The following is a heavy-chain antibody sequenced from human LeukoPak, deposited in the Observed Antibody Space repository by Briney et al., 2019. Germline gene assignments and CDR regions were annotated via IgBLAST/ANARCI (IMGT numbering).Heavy chain of an antibody. D-gene: IGHD6-13*01. V-gene: IGHV3-72*01. CDR2: IRNKANSYTT. CDR3: ARDLAAQRGDY. Sequence: GGSLRLSCAASGFAFSDYYMDWVRQAPGKGLEWVGRIRNKANSYTTEYAASVKGRFTILRDDSKNSLYLQMNSLKTEDTAVYYCARDLAAQRGDYWGQGTLVTVSS. J-gene: IGHJ4*02. CDR1: GFAFSDYY.